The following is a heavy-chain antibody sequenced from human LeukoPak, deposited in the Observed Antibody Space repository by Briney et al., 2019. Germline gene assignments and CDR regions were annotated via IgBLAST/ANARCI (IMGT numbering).Heavy chain of an antibody. CDR1: GFTFSDYY. CDR3: TRGGAAAGTVPAFGSSYYGMDV. D-gene: IGHD6-13*01. Sequence: KPGGSLRLSCAASGFTFSDYYMSWIRQAPGKGLEWVSYISSSGSTIYYADSVKGRFTISRDNAKNSLYLQMNSLKTEDTAVYYCTRGGAAAGTVPAFGSSYYGMDVWGQGTTVTVSS. J-gene: IGHJ6*02. CDR2: ISSSGSTI. V-gene: IGHV3-11*01.